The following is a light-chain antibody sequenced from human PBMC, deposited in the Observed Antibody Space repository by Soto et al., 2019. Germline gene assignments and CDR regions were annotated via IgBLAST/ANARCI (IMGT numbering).Light chain of an antibody. CDR3: QQYGGSPRT. CDR1: QRVSSSY. V-gene: IGKV3-20*01. Sequence: DIVLTQSPGTLSLSPGERATLSCRASQRVSSSYLAWYQQRPGQAPRLLIYGASSRATGIPDRFSGSGSGTDFTLTISRLEPEDIAVYYCQQYGGSPRTFGQGTKVEIK. J-gene: IGKJ1*01. CDR2: GAS.